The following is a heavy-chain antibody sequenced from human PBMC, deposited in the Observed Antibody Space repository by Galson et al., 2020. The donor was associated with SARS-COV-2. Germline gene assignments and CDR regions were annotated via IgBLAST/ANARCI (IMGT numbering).Heavy chain of an antibody. D-gene: IGHD3-9*01. CDR2: ITRSGGNT. CDR1: SYA. V-gene: IGHV3-23*01. J-gene: IGHJ4*02. CDR3: AKDNNGGTGDYPFDY. Sequence: SYAMRWVRQAPGKGLDCVSSITRSGGNTYYEHSVKGRFTLSRDTSKNTLFLQMNSLRAEDTAVYYCAKDNNGGTGDYPFDYWGQGTLVAVSS.